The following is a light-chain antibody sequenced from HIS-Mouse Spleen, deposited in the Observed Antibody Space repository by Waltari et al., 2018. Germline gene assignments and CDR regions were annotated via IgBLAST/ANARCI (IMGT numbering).Light chain of an antibody. CDR2: EDS. Sequence: SYELTQPPSVSVSPGQTARTTCSGDAFPNKYASWYQQKSGQAPVLVIYEDSKRPSGIPERFSGSSSGTMATLTISGAQVEDEADYYCYSTDSSGNHRVFGGGTKLTVL. CDR3: YSTDSSGNHRV. J-gene: IGLJ2*01. CDR1: AFPNKY. V-gene: IGLV3-10*01.